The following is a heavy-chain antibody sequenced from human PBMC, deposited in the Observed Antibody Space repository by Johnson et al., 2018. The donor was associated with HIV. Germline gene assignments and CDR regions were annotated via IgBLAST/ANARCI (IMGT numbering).Heavy chain of an antibody. Sequence: QVQLVESGGGVVQPGRSLRLSCAASGFTFSMYSMHWVRQAPGKGLEWVALISYDGSNKYSADSVKGRFTISRDDSKNTLYLQMNSLIPEDTAVYYCARVRRSGWYDNDAFDIWGQGTMVTVSS. CDR1: GFTFSMYS. J-gene: IGHJ3*02. D-gene: IGHD6-19*01. V-gene: IGHV3-30*04. CDR2: ISYDGSNK. CDR3: ARVRRSGWYDNDAFDI.